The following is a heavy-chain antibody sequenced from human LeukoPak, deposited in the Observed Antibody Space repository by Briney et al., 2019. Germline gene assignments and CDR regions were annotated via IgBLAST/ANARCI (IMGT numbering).Heavy chain of an antibody. V-gene: IGHV4-38-2*01. CDR1: GYSISSGYY. J-gene: IGHJ4*02. D-gene: IGHD3-3*01. Sequence: PSETLSLTCAVSGYSISSGYYWGWIRQPPGMGLEWIGRIYHSGSTYYNPSLKSRVTISVDTSKNQFSLKLSSVTAADTAAYYCARGTYYDFWSGYYAFDYWGQGTLVTVSS. CDR3: ARGTYYDFWSGYYAFDY. CDR2: IYHSGST.